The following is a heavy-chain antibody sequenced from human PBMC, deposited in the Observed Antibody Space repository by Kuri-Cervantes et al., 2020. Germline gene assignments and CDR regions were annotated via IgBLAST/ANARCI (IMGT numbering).Heavy chain of an antibody. CDR1: GFTFDDYA. CDR2: ISWNSGSI. J-gene: IGHJ6*03. Sequence: SLKISCAASGFTFDDYAMHWVRQAPGKGLEWVSGISWNSGSIGYADSVKGRFTISRDNAKNSLYLQMNSLRAEDTAVYYCARMAGSSTSTTYYYYMDVWGKGTTVTVSS. D-gene: IGHD2-2*01. CDR3: ARMAGSSTSTTYYYYMDV. V-gene: IGHV3-9*01.